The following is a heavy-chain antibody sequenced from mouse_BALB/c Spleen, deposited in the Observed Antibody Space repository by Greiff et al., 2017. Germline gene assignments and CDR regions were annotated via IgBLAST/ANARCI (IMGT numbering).Heavy chain of an antibody. Sequence: EVKVEESGGGLVQPGGSMKLSCVASGFTFSNYWMNWVRQSPEKGLEWVAEIRLKSNNYATHYAESVKGRFTISRDDSKSSVYLQMNNLRAEDTGIYYCTRDWDDWYFDVWGAGTTVTVSS. CDR3: TRDWDDWYFDV. D-gene: IGHD4-1*01. CDR2: IRLKSNNYAT. V-gene: IGHV6-6*02. CDR1: GFTFSNYW. J-gene: IGHJ1*01.